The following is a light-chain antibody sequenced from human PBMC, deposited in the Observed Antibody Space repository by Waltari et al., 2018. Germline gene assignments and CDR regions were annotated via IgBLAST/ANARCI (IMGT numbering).Light chain of an antibody. CDR3: QQYNNWPLT. CDR1: QSVSSS. J-gene: IGKJ4*01. CDR2: GAS. Sequence: EIVMTQSPATLSVSPGERATLSCRASQSVSSSLAWYQQKPGQAPRLLIAGASTRATGLPARFSGSGSGTEFTLMISSLQSEDFAVYYCQQYNNWPLTFGGGTRVEI. V-gene: IGKV3-15*01.